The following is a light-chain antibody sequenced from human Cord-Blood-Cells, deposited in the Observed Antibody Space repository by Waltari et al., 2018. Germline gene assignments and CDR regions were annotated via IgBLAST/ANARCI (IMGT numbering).Light chain of an antibody. J-gene: IGLJ2*01. CDR1: NSGSKS. Sequence: SYVLTQPPSVSVAPGKTARLTCGGNNSGSKSVHWYPQKPGQAPVLVVYDDSDRPSGIRERFSGSNSGNTATLTISRVEAGDEADYYCQVWDSSSDHVVFGGGTKLTVL. CDR3: QVWDSSSDHVV. V-gene: IGLV3-21*03. CDR2: DDS.